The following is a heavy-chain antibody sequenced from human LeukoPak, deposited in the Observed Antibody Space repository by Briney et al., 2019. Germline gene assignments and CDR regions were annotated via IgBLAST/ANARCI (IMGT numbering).Heavy chain of an antibody. D-gene: IGHD3-10*01. V-gene: IGHV4-39*07. Sequence: SETLSLTCTVSGGSISSSSYYWGWIRQPPRKGLEWIGSIYYSGSTYYNPSLKSRVTISVDTSKNQFSLKLSSVTAADTAVYYCARVDLWFGEMVYWGQGTLVTVSS. CDR2: IYYSGST. J-gene: IGHJ4*02. CDR3: ARVDLWFGEMVY. CDR1: GGSISSSSYY.